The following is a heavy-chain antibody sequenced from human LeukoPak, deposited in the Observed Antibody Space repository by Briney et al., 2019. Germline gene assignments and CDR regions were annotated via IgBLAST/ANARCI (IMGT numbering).Heavy chain of an antibody. CDR1: GGTFSSYA. V-gene: IGHV1-69*05. J-gene: IGHJ4*02. CDR2: IIPIFGTA. CDR3: ARGYSGYDREAY. Sequence: SVKVSCKASGGTFSSYAISWVRQAPGQGLEWTGRIIPIFGTANYAQKFQGRVTITTDESTSTAYMELSSLRSEDTAVYYCARGYSGYDREAYWGQGTLVTVSS. D-gene: IGHD5-12*01.